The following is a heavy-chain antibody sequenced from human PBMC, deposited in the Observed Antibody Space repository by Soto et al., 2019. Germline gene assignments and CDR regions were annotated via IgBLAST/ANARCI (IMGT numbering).Heavy chain of an antibody. CDR2: IYYSATT. J-gene: IGHJ1*01. CDR3: ARGWGGYFQH. V-gene: IGHV4-59*01. CDR1: GGSISSYY. Sequence: PSETLSLTCTVSGGSISSYYWSWIRQPPGKGLEWIGYIYYSATTNYNPSLKSRVTISVDTSKNQFSLKLTSVTAADTAVYYCARGWGGYFQHWGQGTLVTVSS. D-gene: IGHD7-27*01.